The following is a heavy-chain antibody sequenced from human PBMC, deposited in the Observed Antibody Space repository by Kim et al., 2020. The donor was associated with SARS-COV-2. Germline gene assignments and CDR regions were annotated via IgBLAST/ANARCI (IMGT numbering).Heavy chain of an antibody. V-gene: IGHV4-61*01. J-gene: IGHJ6*02. CDR1: GGSVSSGSYY. CDR2: IYYSGST. CDR3: AREYARGRYFDWPHYYYYGMDV. D-gene: IGHD3-9*01. Sequence: SETLSLTCTVSGGSVSSGSYYWSWIRQPPGKGLEWIGYIYYSGSTNYNPSLKSRVTISVDTSKNQFSLKLSSVTAADTAVYYCAREYARGRYFDWPHYYYYGMDVWGQGTTVTVSS.